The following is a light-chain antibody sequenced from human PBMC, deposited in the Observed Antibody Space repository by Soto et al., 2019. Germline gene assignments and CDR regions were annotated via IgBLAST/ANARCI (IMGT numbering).Light chain of an antibody. J-gene: IGLJ1*01. Sequence: QSALTQPASVSGSPGQSITISCTGTSTDVDGYNYVSWYQQHPGKAPKLMIYDVTSRPSGVSNRFSGSKSGNTASLIISGLQADDEADYYCISYTSSDTYVFGTGTKLTVL. CDR1: STDVDGYNY. CDR2: DVT. CDR3: ISYTSSDTYV. V-gene: IGLV2-14*01.